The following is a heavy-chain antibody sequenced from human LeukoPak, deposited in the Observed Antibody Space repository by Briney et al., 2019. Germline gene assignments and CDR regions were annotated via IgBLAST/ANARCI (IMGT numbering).Heavy chain of an antibody. D-gene: IGHD6-13*01. J-gene: IGHJ4*02. V-gene: IGHV3-21*01. CDR1: GFTFSSYS. CDR3: ARVSPGYSSSWPRYFDY. Sequence: GGSPRLSCAASGFTFSSYSMNWVRQAPGKGLEWVSSISSSSSYIYYADSVKGRFTISRDNAKNSLYLQMNSLRAEDTAVYYCARVSPGYSSSWPRYFDYWGQGTLVTVSS. CDR2: ISSSSSYI.